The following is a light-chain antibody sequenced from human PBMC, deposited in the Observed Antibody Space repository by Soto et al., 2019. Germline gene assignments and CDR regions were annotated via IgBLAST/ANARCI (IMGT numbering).Light chain of an antibody. Sequence: DIQMTQSPSSLSVSVGDRVNITCRASQSISSYLNWYQQKPGKDPKLLIYAASSLQSGVPSRFSGSGSGTDFTLTISSLQPEDFATYYCQQSYSTPITFGQGTRLEIK. CDR3: QQSYSTPIT. V-gene: IGKV1-39*01. CDR2: AAS. J-gene: IGKJ5*01. CDR1: QSISSY.